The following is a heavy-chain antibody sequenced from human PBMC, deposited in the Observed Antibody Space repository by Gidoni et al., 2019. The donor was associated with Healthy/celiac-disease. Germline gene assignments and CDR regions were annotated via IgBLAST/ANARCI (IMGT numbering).Heavy chain of an antibody. Sequence: QVQLQESGPGLVKPSETLSLTCTVSGGSISSYYWSWIRQPPGKGLEWIGYIYYSGSTNYNPSLKSRVTISVDTSKNQFSLKLSSVTAADTAVYYCARSTRGLRFLEWLPFPNWFDPWGQGTLVTVSS. D-gene: IGHD3-3*01. CDR1: GGSISSYY. J-gene: IGHJ5*02. V-gene: IGHV4-59*01. CDR2: IYYSGST. CDR3: ARSTRGLRFLEWLPFPNWFDP.